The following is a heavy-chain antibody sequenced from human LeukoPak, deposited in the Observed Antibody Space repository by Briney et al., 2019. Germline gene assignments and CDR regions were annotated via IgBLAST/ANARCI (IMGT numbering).Heavy chain of an antibody. CDR3: AKKGATTGDFDY. V-gene: IGHV3-23*01. D-gene: IGHD1-26*01. CDR1: GVTLSSFA. Sequence: GGSLRLSCAASGVTLSSFAMSWARQAPGKGPEWVSAISGSGGDTYYADSVKGRFTISRDNSKNTLYLQMNSLRAEDTAVYYCAKKGATTGDFDYWGQGTLVTVSS. J-gene: IGHJ4*02. CDR2: ISGSGGDT.